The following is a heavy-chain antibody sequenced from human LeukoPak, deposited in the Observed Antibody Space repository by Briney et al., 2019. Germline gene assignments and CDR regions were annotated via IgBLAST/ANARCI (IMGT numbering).Heavy chain of an antibody. J-gene: IGHJ5*02. D-gene: IGHD2-2*01. CDR2: IIPIFGTA. CDR3: ASYAGIVVVPAATSGFDP. CDR1: RGTFSSYA. Sequence: ASVKVACKASRGTFSSYAISWVRQAPGQGLEWMGGIIPIFGTANYAQKFQGRVTITADESTSTAYMELSSLRSEDTAVYYCASYAGIVVVPAATSGFDPWGQGTLVTVSS. V-gene: IGHV1-69*13.